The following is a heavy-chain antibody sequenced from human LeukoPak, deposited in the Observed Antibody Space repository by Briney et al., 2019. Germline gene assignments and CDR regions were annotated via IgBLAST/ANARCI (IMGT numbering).Heavy chain of an antibody. D-gene: IGHD6-19*01. J-gene: IGHJ1*01. CDR1: GSRFTSYW. CDR2: IYPGDSDT. V-gene: IGHV5-51*01. CDR3: AGSSAWYGDYFQH. Sequence: GEPLQISCKGSGSRFTSYWIGWVRQMPGKGLEWMGIIYPGDSDTRYSPSFQGQVTISADKSISTAYLQWSSLKASDIAMYYCAGSSAWYGDYFQHWGQGTLVTVSS.